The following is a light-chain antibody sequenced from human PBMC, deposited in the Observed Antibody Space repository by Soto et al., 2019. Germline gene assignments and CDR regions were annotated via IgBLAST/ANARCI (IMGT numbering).Light chain of an antibody. Sequence: IPLTKSPSFLSANEGDRVTIPCRASQGISSYLAWYQQKPGKAPKLLIYAASTLQSGVPLRFSGSGSGTSFTLTISSLQPEDFAPYCCQHSTIYSEPFGQGAKVAI. CDR1: QGISSY. CDR3: QHSTIYSEP. J-gene: IGKJ1*01. V-gene: IGKV1-9*01. CDR2: AAS.